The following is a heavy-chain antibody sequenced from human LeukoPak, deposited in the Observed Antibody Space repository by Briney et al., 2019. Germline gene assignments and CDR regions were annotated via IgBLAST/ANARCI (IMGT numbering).Heavy chain of an antibody. CDR1: EFTFSSCW. Sequence: GSLRLSCAASEFTFSSCWMNWVRQAPGKGLEYVSAISSNGGSTYYANSVKGRFTISRDNSKNTLYLQMGSLRAEDMAVYYCARDPEYYDSSGGYYYYYYMDVWGKGTTVTVSS. J-gene: IGHJ6*03. D-gene: IGHD3-22*01. CDR3: ARDPEYYDSSGGYYYYYYMDV. V-gene: IGHV3-64*01. CDR2: ISSNGGST.